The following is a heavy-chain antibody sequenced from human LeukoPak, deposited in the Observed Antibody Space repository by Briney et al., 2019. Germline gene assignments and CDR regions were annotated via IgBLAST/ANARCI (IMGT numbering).Heavy chain of an antibody. J-gene: IGHJ4*02. D-gene: IGHD3-10*01. CDR1: GYTFTGYY. V-gene: IGHV1-2*02. CDR2: INPNSGGT. Sequence: AAVKVSCRASGYTFTGYYMHWVRQAPGQELEWMGWINPNSGGTNYAQKFHGRVTMTRDTSISKAYMELRRLRSDDTAVYYWARGYWASFGEPDFNYWGQGTLVTVSS. CDR3: ARGYWASFGEPDFNY.